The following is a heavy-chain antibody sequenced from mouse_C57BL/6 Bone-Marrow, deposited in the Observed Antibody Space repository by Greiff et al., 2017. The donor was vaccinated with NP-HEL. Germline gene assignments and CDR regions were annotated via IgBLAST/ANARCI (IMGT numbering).Heavy chain of an antibody. CDR3: ARPTVVDTDDY. CDR1: GYTFTSYW. J-gene: IGHJ2*01. Sequence: QVQLQQPGAELVKPGASVKMSCKASGYTFTSYWITWVKQRPGQGLEWIGDIYPGSGSTNYNEKFKSKATLPVDTSSSTAYMQLSSLTSEDSAVYYCARPTVVDTDDYWGQGTTLTVSS. CDR2: IYPGSGST. V-gene: IGHV1-55*01. D-gene: IGHD1-1*01.